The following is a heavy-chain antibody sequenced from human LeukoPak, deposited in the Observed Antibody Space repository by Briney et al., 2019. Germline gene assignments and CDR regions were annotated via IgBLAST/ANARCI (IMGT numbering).Heavy chain of an antibody. J-gene: IGHJ4*02. V-gene: IGHV4-28*01. D-gene: IGHD3-22*01. CDR3: ARNDHDSSGFDY. CDR1: GYSISNSSW. Sequence: SETLSLTCAVSGYSISNSSWWGWIRQPPGKGLEWIGYIYYSGSTYYNPSLQSRVTMSADTSKNQFSLKLSSVTAMDTAVYYCARNDHDSSGFDYWGQGTLVTVSS. CDR2: IYYSGST.